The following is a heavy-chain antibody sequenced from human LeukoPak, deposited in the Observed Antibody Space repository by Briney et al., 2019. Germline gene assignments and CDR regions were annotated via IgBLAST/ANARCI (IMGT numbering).Heavy chain of an antibody. CDR2: ISAYNGNT. V-gene: IGHV1-18*01. CDR3: ANQWLVTGFDY. D-gene: IGHD6-19*01. J-gene: IGHJ4*02. Sequence: ASVKVSCKASGYTFTSYGIGWVRQAPGQGLEWMGWISAYNGNTNYAQKLQGRVTMTTDTSTSTAYMELRSLRSDDTAVYYYANQWLVTGFDYWGQGTLVTVSS. CDR1: GYTFTSYG.